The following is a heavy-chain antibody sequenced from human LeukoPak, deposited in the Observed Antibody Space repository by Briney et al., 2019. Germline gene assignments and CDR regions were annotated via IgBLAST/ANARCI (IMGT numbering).Heavy chain of an antibody. CDR2: ITPNSGGT. Sequence: GSSVKVSCKASGYTFTGYCMHWVRQAPGQGPERMRWITPNSGGTNYAKKLQGRDTMTSDTSISTAYMELSRLRSDDTAVYYCARVGGLSVYYDSSGCYVYWGQGTLVTVSS. V-gene: IGHV1-2*02. D-gene: IGHD3-22*01. CDR1: GYTFTGYC. CDR3: ARVGGLSVYYDSSGCYVY. J-gene: IGHJ4*02.